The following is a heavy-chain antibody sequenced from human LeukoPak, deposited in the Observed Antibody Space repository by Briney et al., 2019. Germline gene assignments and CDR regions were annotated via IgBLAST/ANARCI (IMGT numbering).Heavy chain of an antibody. CDR1: GFTFSTYS. D-gene: IGHD4-17*01. V-gene: IGHV3-48*01. J-gene: IGHJ4*02. Sequence: GGSLRLSCAASGFTFSTYSMNWVRQAPGKGLEWVSFISSSGSDIYYADSVKGRFTISRDNAKNSLYLQMNSLRAEDTAVYYCAREALTETTFGPYDYWGQGTLVTVSS. CDR3: AREALTETTFGPYDY. CDR2: ISSSGSDI.